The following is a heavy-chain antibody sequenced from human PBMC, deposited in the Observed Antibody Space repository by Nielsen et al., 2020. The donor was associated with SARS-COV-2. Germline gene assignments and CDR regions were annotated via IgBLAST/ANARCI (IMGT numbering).Heavy chain of an antibody. CDR1: GFTFSNFW. J-gene: IGHJ3*02. Sequence: GGSLRLSCAASGFTFSNFWMSWVRQAPGKGLEWVGRISTKANNYATVYTESVKDRVTISRDDSRNMAFLQMSRLRSEDTALYYCARVNPTTNSWFDAFDIWGQGTMVTVSS. V-gene: IGHV3-73*01. CDR2: ISTKANNYAT. D-gene: IGHD6-13*01. CDR3: ARVNPTTNSWFDAFDI.